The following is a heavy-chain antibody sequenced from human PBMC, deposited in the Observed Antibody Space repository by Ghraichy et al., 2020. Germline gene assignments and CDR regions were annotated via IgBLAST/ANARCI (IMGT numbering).Heavy chain of an antibody. CDR2: IYYSGTT. D-gene: IGHD6-19*01. J-gene: IGHJ4*02. V-gene: IGHV4-59*01. CDR3: ARAVAGTYDY. Sequence: SQTLSLTCTVSGGSMINYYWSWIRKPPGRGLERIGYIYYSGTTDYNPSLKSRVTISVDTSMNQFSLRLDSVTAADTAVYYCARAVAGTYDYWGQGTLVTVSS. CDR1: GGSMINYY.